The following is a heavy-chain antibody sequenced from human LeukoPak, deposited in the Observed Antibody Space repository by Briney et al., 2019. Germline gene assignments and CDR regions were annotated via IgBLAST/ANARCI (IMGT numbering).Heavy chain of an antibody. J-gene: IGHJ4*02. D-gene: IGHD4-17*01. CDR2: IKQGGTEK. CDR3: ARGPNYGDRVDFFDS. V-gene: IGHV3-7*01. CDR1: GFTFSSHW. Sequence: GGSLRLSCAASGFTFSSHWMTWVRQAPGKGLEWVAGIKQGGTEKYYADSVKGRFTVSRDNAKNSLYLQMNSLSADDTAVYFCARGPNYGDRVDFFDSWGRGTKVTVSS.